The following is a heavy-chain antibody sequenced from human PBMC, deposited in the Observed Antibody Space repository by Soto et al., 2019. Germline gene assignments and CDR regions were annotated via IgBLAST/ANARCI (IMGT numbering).Heavy chain of an antibody. CDR2: INAGNGNT. V-gene: IGHV1-3*01. CDR1: GYTFTAYN. CDR3: ARVATSGGSVPRLDP. J-gene: IGHJ5*02. Sequence: ASVKVSCKAFGYTFTAYNIHWRRQAPGQGLEWMGWINAGNGNTRSSRKLQGRVIITRDTTATTAYLEVDSLRSEDTAIYYCARVATSGGSVPRLDPCGNGNLATVAS. D-gene: IGHD3-10*01.